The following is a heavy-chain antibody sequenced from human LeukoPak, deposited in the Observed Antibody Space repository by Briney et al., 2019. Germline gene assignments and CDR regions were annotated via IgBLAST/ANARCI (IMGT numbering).Heavy chain of an antibody. V-gene: IGHV4-59*01. J-gene: IGHJ6*02. CDR1: GGSISSYY. CDR3: ARVGRQWLGYYYGMDV. CDR2: IYYSGST. D-gene: IGHD6-19*01. Sequence: SETLSLTCTVSGGSISSYYWSWIRQPPGKGLEWIGYIYYSGSTNYNPSLKSRVTISVDTSKNQFSLKLSSVTAADTAVYYCARVGRQWLGYYYGMDVWGQGTTVTVSS.